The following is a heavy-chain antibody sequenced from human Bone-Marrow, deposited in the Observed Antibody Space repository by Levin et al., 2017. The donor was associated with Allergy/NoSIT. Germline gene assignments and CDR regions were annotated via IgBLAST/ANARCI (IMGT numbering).Heavy chain of an antibody. CDR1: GGSFSGYY. J-gene: IGHJ4*02. D-gene: IGHD2-15*01. Sequence: SETLSLTCAVYGGSFSGYYWSWIRQPPGKGLEWIGEINHSGSTNYNPSLKSRVTISVDTSKNQFSLKLSSVTAADTAVYYCARGTAPAYCSGGSCLNDYWGQGTLVTVSS. V-gene: IGHV4-34*01. CDR2: INHSGST. CDR3: ARGTAPAYCSGGSCLNDY.